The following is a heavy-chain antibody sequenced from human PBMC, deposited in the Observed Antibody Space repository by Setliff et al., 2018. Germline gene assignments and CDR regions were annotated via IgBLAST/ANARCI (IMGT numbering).Heavy chain of an antibody. J-gene: IGHJ5*01. D-gene: IGHD3-3*01. CDR2: IYDSGTT. CDR1: GGSITSRSYY. CDR3: VKPTWAGEVSSPFAFWFES. V-gene: IGHV4-39*01. Sequence: SETLSLTCSVSGGSITSRSYYWGWIRQSPGKGLEWLGTIYDSGTTYYNSSLRSRVSISTDTSKNEFSLILSSVTAADAAVYYCVKPTWAGEVSSPFAFWFESWGQGTLVTVSS.